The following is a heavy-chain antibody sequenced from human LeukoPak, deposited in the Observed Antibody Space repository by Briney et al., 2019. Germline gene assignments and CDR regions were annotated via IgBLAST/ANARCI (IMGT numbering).Heavy chain of an antibody. Sequence: PGGSLRLSCAASGFTVSSNYMSWVRQAPGKGLEWVSSISSSSSYIYYADSVKGRFTISRDNAKNSLYLQMNSLRAEDTAVYYCARAAGSSWGEFDYWGQGTLVTVSS. CDR2: ISSSSSYI. J-gene: IGHJ4*02. CDR3: ARAAGSSWGEFDY. V-gene: IGHV3-21*01. D-gene: IGHD6-13*01. CDR1: GFTVSSNY.